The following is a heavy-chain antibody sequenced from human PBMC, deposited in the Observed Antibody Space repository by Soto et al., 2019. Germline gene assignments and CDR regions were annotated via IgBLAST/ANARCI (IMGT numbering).Heavy chain of an antibody. CDR2: ISYDGSNK. V-gene: IGHV3-30-3*01. D-gene: IGHD3-10*01. J-gene: IGHJ4*02. Sequence: QVQLVESGGGVVQPGRSLRLSCAASGFSFGSYAMHWVRQAPGKGLEWVAVISYDGSNKYYADSVKGRFTISRDNSKNTLYLQMNSLRAEDTAVYYCAREIERLLGFWGQGTLVTVSS. CDR1: GFSFGSYA. CDR3: AREIERLLGF.